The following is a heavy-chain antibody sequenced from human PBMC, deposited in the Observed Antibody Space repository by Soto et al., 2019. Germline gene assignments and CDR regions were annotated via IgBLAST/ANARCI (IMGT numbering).Heavy chain of an antibody. Sequence: PGGSLRLSCAASGFTFSSYAMSWVRQAPGKGLGWVSAISGSGGSTYYADSVKGRFTISRDNSKNTLYLQMNSLRAEDTAVNYCAKDRDSKGAYYYYYMDVWGKGTTVTVSS. V-gene: IGHV3-23*01. D-gene: IGHD4-4*01. CDR2: ISGSGGST. J-gene: IGHJ6*03. CDR3: AKDRDSKGAYYYYYMDV. CDR1: GFTFSSYA.